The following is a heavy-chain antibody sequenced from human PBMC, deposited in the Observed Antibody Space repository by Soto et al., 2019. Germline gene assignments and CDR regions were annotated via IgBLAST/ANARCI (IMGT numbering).Heavy chain of an antibody. CDR1: GFTFSSFS. CDR3: AKDPATGYFDS. Sequence: GGSLCLSCTASGFTFSSFSLNWVRQVPGKGLEWVSGISASGTNTYPVDSVKGRFTVSRDNSKNTLYLQMNSLRVEVTAVYYCAKDPATGYFDSWGQGALVTVSS. D-gene: IGHD1-1*01. CDR2: ISASGTNT. J-gene: IGHJ4*02. V-gene: IGHV3-23*01.